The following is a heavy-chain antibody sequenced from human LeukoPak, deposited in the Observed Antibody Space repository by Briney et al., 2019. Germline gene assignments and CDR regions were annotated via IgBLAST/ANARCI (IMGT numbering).Heavy chain of an antibody. CDR3: ARAEGIAARPYYFDY. D-gene: IGHD6-6*01. Sequence: PGGSLRLSCAASGFTFSSYWMHWVRQAPGRELVWVSHITSDGSSTTYADSVKGRFTISRDNAKNTLYLQMNSLRAEDTAVYYCARAEGIAARPYYFDYWGQGTLVTVSS. V-gene: IGHV3-74*01. CDR2: ITSDGSST. J-gene: IGHJ4*02. CDR1: GFTFSSYW.